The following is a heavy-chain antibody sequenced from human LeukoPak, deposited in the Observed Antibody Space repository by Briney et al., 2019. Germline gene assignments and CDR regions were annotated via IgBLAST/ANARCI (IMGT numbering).Heavy chain of an antibody. V-gene: IGHV3-21*01. Sequence: GEPLTLSCSASGFTLSSYPMSWVRQPPGKGLEWLSSISNGSNYIYYPDSVKGRLTISRENAKNSLFLQMNSLGAEDTAVYYCVSDLGTEGNQGLPHYWGQGTLVTVSS. CDR3: VSDLGTEGNQGLPHY. CDR1: GFTLSSYP. J-gene: IGHJ4*02. CDR2: ISNGSNYI. D-gene: IGHD1-14*01.